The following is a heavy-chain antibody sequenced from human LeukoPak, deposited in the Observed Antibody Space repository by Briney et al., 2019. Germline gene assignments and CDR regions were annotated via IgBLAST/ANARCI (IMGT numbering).Heavy chain of an antibody. J-gene: IGHJ4*02. CDR1: GFTFRGSW. Sequence: GGSLRLSCAVSGFTFRGSWMSWVRQAPGKGLEWVANIKEDGSEKYYVDSVKGRFTISRDNAKNSQHLQMNSLRAEDTAVYYCARARGSYGYYFDNWGQGTLVAVSS. CDR2: IKEDGSEK. CDR3: ARARGSYGYYFDN. V-gene: IGHV3-7*01. D-gene: IGHD1-26*01.